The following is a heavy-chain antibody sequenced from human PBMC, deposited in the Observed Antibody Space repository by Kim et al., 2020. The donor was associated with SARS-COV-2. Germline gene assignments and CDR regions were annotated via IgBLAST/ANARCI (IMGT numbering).Heavy chain of an antibody. CDR3: ARTRAYCSGGSCYWGYFDY. V-gene: IGHV4-34*01. CDR2: INHSGST. Sequence: SETLSLTCAVYGGSFSGYYWSWIRQPPGKGLEWIGEINHSGSTNYNPSLKSRVTISVDTSKNQFSLKLSSVTAADTAVYYCARTRAYCSGGSCYWGYFDYWGQGTLVTVSS. J-gene: IGHJ4*02. D-gene: IGHD2-15*01. CDR1: GGSFSGYY.